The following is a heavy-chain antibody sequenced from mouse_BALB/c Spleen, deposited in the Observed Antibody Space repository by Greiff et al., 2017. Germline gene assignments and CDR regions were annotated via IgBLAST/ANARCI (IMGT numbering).Heavy chain of an antibody. CDR2: IHPSDSET. J-gene: IGHJ2*01. CDR3: ARTPLYYRYDEWVDY. Sequence: QVQLQQPGAELVRPGASVKLSCTASGYSFTSYWMTWVKQRPGQGLEWIGMIHPSDSETRLNQKFKDKATLTVDKSSSTVYMQLSSPTSEDAAVYYCARTPLYYRYDEWVDYWGQGTTLTVSA. CDR1: GYSFTSYW. V-gene: IGHV1-61*01. D-gene: IGHD2-14*01.